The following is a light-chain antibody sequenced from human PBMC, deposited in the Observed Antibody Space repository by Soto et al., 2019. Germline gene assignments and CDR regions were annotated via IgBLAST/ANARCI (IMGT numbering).Light chain of an antibody. CDR3: YSYAGSFTWV. CDR2: EVS. Sequence: QSALTQPGSVSGSPGQSVTISCTGTSNDIGDNNFVSWYQQHPGKAPKLMISEVSNRPSGVSNRFSGSKSGNTASLTISGLQADDEGDYYCYSYAGSFTWVFGGGTKLTVL. CDR1: SNDIGDNNF. J-gene: IGLJ3*02. V-gene: IGLV2-11*01.